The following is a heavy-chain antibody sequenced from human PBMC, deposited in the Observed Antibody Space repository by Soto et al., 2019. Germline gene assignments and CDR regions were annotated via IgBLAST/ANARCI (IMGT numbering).Heavy chain of an antibody. D-gene: IGHD1-26*01. J-gene: IGHJ4*02. CDR1: GYTFSNFW. CDR3: ARHSGSDRGGFDS. V-gene: IGHV5-51*01. Sequence: GESLKICCKGSGYTFSNFWIGWVRQMPGKGLEWMGIIFPGDSDTRYSPSFEGHVTISTDNSISTAYLHWSSLKASDTAIYYCARHSGSDRGGFDSWGQGTQVTVSS. CDR2: IFPGDSDT.